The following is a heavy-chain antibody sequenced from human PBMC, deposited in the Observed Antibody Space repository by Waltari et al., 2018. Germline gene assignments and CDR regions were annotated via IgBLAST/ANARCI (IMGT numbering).Heavy chain of an antibody. CDR1: GGTFRSYT. V-gene: IGHV1-69*02. D-gene: IGHD5-18*01. CDR2: IIPILGIA. Sequence: QVQLVQSGAEVKTPGSSVKVYCKASGGTFRSYTISRVRQAPGQGFEWMGRIIPILGIANYAQKFQGRVTITADKSTSTAYMELSSLRSEDTAVYYCHISGGYSYGDFDYWGQGTLVTVSS. CDR3: HISGGYSYGDFDY. J-gene: IGHJ4*02.